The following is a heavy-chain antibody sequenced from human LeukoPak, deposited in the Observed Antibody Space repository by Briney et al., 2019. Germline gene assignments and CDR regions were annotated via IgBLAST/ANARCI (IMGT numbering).Heavy chain of an antibody. D-gene: IGHD2-2*01. V-gene: IGHV3-48*01. Sequence: PGGSLRLSCAASGFIFSSYSMNWVRQAPGKGLEWVSYISSSGNTIYYADSVKGRFTISRDNAKNSLYLQMNSLRAEDTAVYYCAVLTYQLLDYYFDYWGQGTLVTVSS. CDR3: AVLTYQLLDYYFDY. J-gene: IGHJ4*02. CDR1: GFIFSSYS. CDR2: ISSSGNTI.